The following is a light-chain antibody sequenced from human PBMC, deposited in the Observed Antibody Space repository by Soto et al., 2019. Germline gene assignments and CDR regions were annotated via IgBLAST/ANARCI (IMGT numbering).Light chain of an antibody. Sequence: IVLTQSPATLSSSPGERATLPCRASQTVSSRLAWYQHKPGQAPRLLIYVTSNRATGIPARFSGSGSGTDFTLTISSLEPEDFAVYYCHQRQSWPRTFGQGTKVDIK. CDR1: QTVSSR. CDR2: VTS. CDR3: HQRQSWPRT. J-gene: IGKJ1*01. V-gene: IGKV3-11*01.